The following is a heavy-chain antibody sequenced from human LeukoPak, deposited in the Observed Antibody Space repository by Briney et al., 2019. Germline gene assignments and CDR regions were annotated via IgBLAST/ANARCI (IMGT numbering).Heavy chain of an antibody. V-gene: IGHV3-30*04. Sequence: PGGSLGHPPAASGFTCSGYGLHGARQAPGKGLEWVAVISDDGGDTHNADSVKGRLTISRDNSKDTLFLQMNSLRVEDTAVYYCARAFGSTAVRYVDVAVRGPGTMVS. CDR2: ISDDGGDT. J-gene: IGHJ3*01. CDR1: GFTCSGYG. CDR3: ARAFGSTAVRYVDVAV. D-gene: IGHD5-12*01.